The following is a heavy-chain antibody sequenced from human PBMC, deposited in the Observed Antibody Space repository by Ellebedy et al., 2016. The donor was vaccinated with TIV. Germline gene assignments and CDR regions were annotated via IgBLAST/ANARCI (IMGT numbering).Heavy chain of an antibody. CDR3: ARDGITMIIVVNHFDY. D-gene: IGHD3-22*01. Sequence: GGSLRLSCAASGFTFSSYWMSWVRQAPGKGLEWVANIKQDGSEKYYVDSVKGRFTISRDNAKNSLYLQMNSLRAKDTAVYYCARDGITMIIVVNHFDYWGQGTLVTVSS. CDR1: GFTFSSYW. V-gene: IGHV3-7*01. J-gene: IGHJ4*02. CDR2: IKQDGSEK.